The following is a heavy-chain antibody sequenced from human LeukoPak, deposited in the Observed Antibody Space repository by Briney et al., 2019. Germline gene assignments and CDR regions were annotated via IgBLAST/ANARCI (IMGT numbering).Heavy chain of an antibody. D-gene: IGHD3-22*01. Sequence: EASVKVPCKASGYTFTNYYMHWVRQAPGQGLEWMGIINPSGGSTSYAHKLQGRVTMTRDTSTSTVYMGLSSLRSEDTAVYYCAREHSSVLNWGQGTLVTVSS. CDR2: INPSGGST. CDR1: GYTFTNYY. CDR3: AREHSSVLN. J-gene: IGHJ4*02. V-gene: IGHV1-46*04.